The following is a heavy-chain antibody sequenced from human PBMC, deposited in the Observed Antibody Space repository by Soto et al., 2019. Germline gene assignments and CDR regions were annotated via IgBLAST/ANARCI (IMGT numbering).Heavy chain of an antibody. J-gene: IGHJ4*02. CDR2: VDPEDGQT. CDR3: ATDPIVGGKPGSDC. D-gene: IGHD1-26*01. Sequence: EVQLVQSGAEVKNPGATVRISCRISGYTFTDYYIHWVQQTPGKGLQWVGLVDPEDGQTVYAETFQGRVTIVADTSTHTVIMDLSSLTSDDTAVYYCATDPIVGGKPGSDCWGRGTLVTVSS. V-gene: IGHV1-69-2*01. CDR1: GYTFTDYY.